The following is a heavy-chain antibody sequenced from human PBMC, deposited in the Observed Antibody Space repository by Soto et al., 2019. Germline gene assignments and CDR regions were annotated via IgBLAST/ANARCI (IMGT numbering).Heavy chain of an antibody. CDR1: GGTFSTYS. CDR2: IIPMLGIS. D-gene: IGHD6-13*01. Sequence: QVQLVQSGAEVKKPGSAVKVSCKDSGGTFSTYSMFWVRQAPGQGLEWMGRIIPMLGISNYAQKFQGRVTISADKSTCTAYMELSSVNSEDTSVYYCTIGSWSGEVFDIWGQGTMVTVSS. J-gene: IGHJ3*02. V-gene: IGHV1-69*02. CDR3: TIGSWSGEVFDI.